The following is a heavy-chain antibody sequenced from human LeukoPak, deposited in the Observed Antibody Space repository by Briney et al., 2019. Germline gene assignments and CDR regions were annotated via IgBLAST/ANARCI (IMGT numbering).Heavy chain of an antibody. V-gene: IGHV1-18*01. CDR2: ISAYNGNT. D-gene: IGHD3-10*01. J-gene: IGHJ6*02. CDR1: GYTFTSYG. CDR3: ARAPHPPSLWFGESAYYYYGMDV. Sequence: EASVKVSCKASGYTFTSYGISWVRQAPGQGLGWMGWISAYNGNTNYAQKLQGRVTMTTDTSTSTAYMELRSLRSDDTAVYYCARAPHPPSLWFGESAYYYYGMDVWGQGTTVTVSS.